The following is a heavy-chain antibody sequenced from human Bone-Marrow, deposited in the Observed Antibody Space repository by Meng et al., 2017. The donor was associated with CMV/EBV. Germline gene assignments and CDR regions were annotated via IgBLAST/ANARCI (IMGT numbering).Heavy chain of an antibody. Sequence: SVKVSCKVSGYTLTELSMHWVRQAPGQGLEWMGGIIPILGIANYAQKFQGRVTITTDESTSTAYMELSSLRSEDTAVYYCARSPSYCSSTSCYGHYYYGMDVWGQGTTVTVSS. CDR3: ARSPSYCSSTSCYGHYYYGMDV. D-gene: IGHD2-2*01. CDR1: GYTLTELS. V-gene: IGHV1-69*10. CDR2: IIPILGIA. J-gene: IGHJ6*02.